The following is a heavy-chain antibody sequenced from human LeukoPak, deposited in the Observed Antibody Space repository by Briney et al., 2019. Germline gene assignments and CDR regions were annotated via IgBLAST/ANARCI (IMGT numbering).Heavy chain of an antibody. V-gene: IGHV1-69*01. J-gene: IGHJ3*01. CDR1: GYTFSSYA. D-gene: IGHD3-22*01. Sequence: SVKVSCKASGYTFSSYAISWVRQAPGQGLEWMGGIIPIFGTANYAQKFQGRVTITADESTSTAYMELSSLRSEDTAVHYCARDGADNSGYYFGSVWGQGTMVTVSS. CDR2: IIPIFGTA. CDR3: ARDGADNSGYYFGSV.